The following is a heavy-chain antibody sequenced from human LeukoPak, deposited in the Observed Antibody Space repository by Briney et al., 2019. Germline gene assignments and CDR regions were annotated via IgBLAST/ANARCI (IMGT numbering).Heavy chain of an antibody. Sequence: PGGSLRLSCAASGFTFSSYWMSWVRQAPGKGLEWVANIKQDGSEKYYVDSVKGRFTISRDNAKNSLYLQMNSLRPEDTALYYCVRSPNIAAVGDYWGQGTLVTVSS. V-gene: IGHV3-7*03. CDR3: VRSPNIAAVGDY. CDR1: GFTFSSYW. CDR2: IKQDGSEK. J-gene: IGHJ4*02. D-gene: IGHD6-13*01.